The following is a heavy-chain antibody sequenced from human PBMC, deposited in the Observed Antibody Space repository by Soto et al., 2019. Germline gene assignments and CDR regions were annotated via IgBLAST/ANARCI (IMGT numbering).Heavy chain of an antibody. D-gene: IGHD3-3*01. CDR1: GGTFSSYA. Sequence: QVQLVQSGAEVKKPGSSVKVSCKASGGTFSSYAISWVRQAPGQGLEWMGGIIPIFGTANYAQKFQGRVTLSADESPSTAYMELSSLRSEDTAVYYCARPLPSGNSLPRYGMDVWGQGTTVTVSS. CDR3: ARPLPSGNSLPRYGMDV. J-gene: IGHJ6*02. CDR2: IIPIFGTA. V-gene: IGHV1-69*12.